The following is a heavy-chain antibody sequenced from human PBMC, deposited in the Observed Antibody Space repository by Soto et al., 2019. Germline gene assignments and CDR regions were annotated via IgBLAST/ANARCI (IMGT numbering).Heavy chain of an antibody. J-gene: IGHJ6*02. CDR1: GYSFTDYH. CDR3: ARGHSTDCSNGVCSFFYNHEMDV. V-gene: IGHV1-2*04. Sequence: SVKVSCKASGYSFTDYHVHWVRQAPGQGLEWLGRINPKSGGTSTAQKFQGWVTMTRDTSINTAYMDLTRLRSDDTAVYYCARGHSTDCSNGVCSFFYNHEMDVWGQGTPITV. D-gene: IGHD2-8*01. CDR2: INPKSGGT.